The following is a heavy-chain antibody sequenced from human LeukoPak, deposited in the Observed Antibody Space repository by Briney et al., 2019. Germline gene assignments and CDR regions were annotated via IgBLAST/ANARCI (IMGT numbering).Heavy chain of an antibody. CDR3: AREPEQWLVPPHFDY. CDR1: GYTFTSYA. D-gene: IGHD6-19*01. Sequence: ASVKVSCKASGYTFTSYAMNWVRQAPGQGLEWMGWINTNTGNPTYAQGFTGRFVFSLDTSVSTAYLQISSLKAEDTAVYYCAREPEQWLVPPHFDYWDQGTLVTVSS. CDR2: INTNTGNP. J-gene: IGHJ4*02. V-gene: IGHV7-4-1*02.